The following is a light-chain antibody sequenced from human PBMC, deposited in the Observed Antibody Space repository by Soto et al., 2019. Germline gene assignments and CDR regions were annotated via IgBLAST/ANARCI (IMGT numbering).Light chain of an antibody. V-gene: IGLV2-14*01. J-gene: IGLJ2*01. Sequence: QSVLTLPASVSGSPGQSITISCTGTSSDVGGYNYVSWYQQHPGKAPKLMIYEVSNRPSGVSNRFSGSKSGNTASLTISGLQAEDEADYYCSSYTSSSTLVFGGGTKLTVL. CDR1: SSDVGGYNY. CDR3: SSYTSSSTLV. CDR2: EVS.